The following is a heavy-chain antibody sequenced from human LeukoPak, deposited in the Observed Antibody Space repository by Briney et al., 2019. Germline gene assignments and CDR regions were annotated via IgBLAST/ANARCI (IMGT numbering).Heavy chain of an antibody. V-gene: IGHV4-34*01. J-gene: IGHJ4*02. D-gene: IGHD2-2*01. CDR3: ARRAKRYCSSTSCRHGGSFDY. Sequence: SETLSLTCAVYGGSFSGYYWSWIRQPPGKGLEWIGEINHSGSINYNPSLKSRVTISVDTSKNQFSLKLSSVTAADTAVYYCARRAKRYCSSTSCRHGGSFDYWGQGTLVTVSS. CDR1: GGSFSGYY. CDR2: INHSGSI.